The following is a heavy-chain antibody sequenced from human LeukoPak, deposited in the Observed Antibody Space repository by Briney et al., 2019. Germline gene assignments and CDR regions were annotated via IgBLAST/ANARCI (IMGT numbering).Heavy chain of an antibody. V-gene: IGHV7-4-1*02. D-gene: IGHD6-13*01. CDR2: INTNTGNP. Sequence: GESLKISCKGSGYSFTSYWIGWVRQMPGKGLEWMGWINTNTGNPTYAQGFTGRFVFSLDTSVSTAYLQISSLKAEDTAVYYCARSSRTAADDYWGQGTLVTVSS. J-gene: IGHJ4*02. CDR3: ARSSRTAADDY. CDR1: GYSFTSYW.